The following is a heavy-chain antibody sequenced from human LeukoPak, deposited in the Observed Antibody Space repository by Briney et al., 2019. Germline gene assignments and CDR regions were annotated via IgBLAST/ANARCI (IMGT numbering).Heavy chain of an antibody. V-gene: IGHV4-4*02. CDR3: ARGERLTMVRGVLDY. D-gene: IGHD3-10*01. J-gene: IGHJ4*02. Sequence: SETLSLTCGVSGGSISSSSWWSWVRQPPGKGLEWIGEIYLGGRTNYNPSLKSRVTISIDKSKNQFSLSLWSMTAADTAVYYCARGERLTMVRGVLDYWGQGTLVTVSS. CDR2: IYLGGRT. CDR1: GGSISSSSW.